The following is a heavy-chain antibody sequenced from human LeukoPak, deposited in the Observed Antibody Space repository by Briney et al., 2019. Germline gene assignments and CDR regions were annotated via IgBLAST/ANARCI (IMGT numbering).Heavy chain of an antibody. CDR1: GFTFSSYW. CDR2: INSDGSST. D-gene: IGHD2-21*02. CDR3: ATTYCGGDCSADFDY. V-gene: IGHV3-74*01. Sequence: QPGGSLRLFCAASGFTFSSYWMHWVRQAPGKGLVWVSRINSDGSSTSYADSVKGRFTISRDNAKNTLYLQMNSLRAEDTAVYYCATTYCGGDCSADFDYWGQGILFTVSS. J-gene: IGHJ4*02.